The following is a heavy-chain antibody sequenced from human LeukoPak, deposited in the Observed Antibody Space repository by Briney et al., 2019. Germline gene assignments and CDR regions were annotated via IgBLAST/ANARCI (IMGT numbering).Heavy chain of an antibody. CDR1: GGTFSSYA. D-gene: IGHD2-2*01. V-gene: IGHV1-69*05. CDR3: ARDTAYCSSTSCRSNWFDP. J-gene: IGHJ5*02. CDR2: IIPIFGTA. Sequence: SVKVSCKASGGTFSSYAISWVRQAPGQGLEWMGGIIPIFGTANYAQKFQGRVTMTTDTSTSTAYMELRSLRSDDTAVYYCARDTAYCSSTSCRSNWFDPWGQGTLVTVSS.